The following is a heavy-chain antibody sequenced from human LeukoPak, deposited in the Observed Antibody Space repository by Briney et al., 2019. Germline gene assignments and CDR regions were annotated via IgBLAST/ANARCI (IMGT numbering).Heavy chain of an antibody. CDR2: IRSSSCYI. V-gene: IGHV3-21*01. CDR3: ARVSYDILTGYSYIDY. CDR1: GFTFSSYS. J-gene: IGHJ4*02. Sequence: GGSLRLSCAASGFTFSSYSMNWVRQAPGKGLEWVSSIRSSSCYIYYADSVKGRFTISRDNAKNSLYLQMNSLRAEDTAVYYCARVSYDILTGYSYIDYWGQRTLVTVSS. D-gene: IGHD3-9*01.